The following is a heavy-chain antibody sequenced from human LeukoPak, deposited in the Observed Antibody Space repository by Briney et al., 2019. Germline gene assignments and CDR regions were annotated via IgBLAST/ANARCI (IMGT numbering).Heavy chain of an antibody. CDR2: LNGDGSSI. D-gene: IGHD5-18*01. J-gene: IGHJ6*02. CDR1: GFTFRNYW. V-gene: IGHV3-74*01. CDR3: ARDRGYSPDV. Sequence: GGSLRLSCAAFGFTFRNYWMHWVRQVPGKGLVWVSHLNGDGSSITYADSVKGRLTISRDNAKSTLYLQMNSLRAEDTAVYYCARDRGYSPDVWGQGTTVTVSS.